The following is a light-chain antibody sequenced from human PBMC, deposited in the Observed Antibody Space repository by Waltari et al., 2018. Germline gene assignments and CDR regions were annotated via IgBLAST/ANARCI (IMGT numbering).Light chain of an antibody. CDR2: GAS. CDR1: QSVSSN. Sequence: EIVITQSPATLSVSPGERATLSCRASQSVSSNLAWYQQKPGQAPRLLIYGASTRAPGIPARFSGSGSGTEFTLTISSLQSEDFAVYYCQQYNNWPPGFGQGTKVEIK. CDR3: QQYNNWPPG. J-gene: IGKJ1*01. V-gene: IGKV3-15*01.